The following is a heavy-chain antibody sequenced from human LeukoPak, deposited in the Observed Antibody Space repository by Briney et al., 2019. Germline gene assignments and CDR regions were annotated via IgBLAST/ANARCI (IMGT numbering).Heavy chain of an antibody. Sequence: SGTLSLTCTVSGGAISSSSYYWGWSRQPPGKGLGWVGSIYYSGSTYYNPSLKSRVTISVDTSKNQFSLKLSSVTAADTAVYYCARQLGYCSSTSCYADKVDYWGQGTLVTVSS. CDR3: ARQLGYCSSTSCYADKVDY. D-gene: IGHD2-2*01. V-gene: IGHV4-39*01. J-gene: IGHJ4*02. CDR2: IYYSGST. CDR1: GGAISSSSYY.